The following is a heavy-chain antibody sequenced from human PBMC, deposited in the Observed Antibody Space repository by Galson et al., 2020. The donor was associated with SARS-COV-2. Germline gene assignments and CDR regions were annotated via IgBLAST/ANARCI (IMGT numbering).Heavy chain of an antibody. D-gene: IGHD3-3*02. Sequence: SETLSLTCIVSGGYISSGSYYWTWIRQPAGKGLEWIGRIYTSGSTNYNPSLKSRVTISVDTSENQFSLNLNSVTAADTAVYYCARGLASYYSYYMDVWGKGTTVTISS. CDR1: GGYISSGSYY. CDR2: IYTSGST. J-gene: IGHJ6*03. CDR3: ARGLASYYSYYMDV. V-gene: IGHV4-61*02.